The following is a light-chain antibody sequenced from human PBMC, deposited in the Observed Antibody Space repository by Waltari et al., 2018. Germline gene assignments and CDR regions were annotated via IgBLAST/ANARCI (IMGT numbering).Light chain of an antibody. CDR2: KVS. Sequence: DVVMTQSPLSLPVTLGQPASISCRSSQSLVYSDGNTYLNWFQQRPGQSPRRLIYKVSNPDSGVPDRFSGSGSGTDFTLKISRVEAEDVGVYYCMQGTHWPPMYTFGQGTKLEIK. CDR3: MQGTHWPPMYT. CDR1: QSLVYSDGNTY. V-gene: IGKV2-30*01. J-gene: IGKJ2*01.